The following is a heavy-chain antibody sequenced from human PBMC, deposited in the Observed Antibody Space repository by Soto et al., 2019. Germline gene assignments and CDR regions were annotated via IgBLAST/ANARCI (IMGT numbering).Heavy chain of an antibody. CDR3: ARAGQWLFDY. V-gene: IGHV6-1*01. CDR1: GDSVSSKSAG. CDR2: IYYRSKWYN. D-gene: IGHD6-19*01. J-gene: IGHJ4*02. Sequence: SQTLSLTCAISGDSVSSKSAGWNWIRQSPSRGLEWLGRIYYRSKWYNEYAVSVKGRITINPDTSKNQFSLQLNSVTPEDTALYYCARAGQWLFDYWGQGTLVTVSS.